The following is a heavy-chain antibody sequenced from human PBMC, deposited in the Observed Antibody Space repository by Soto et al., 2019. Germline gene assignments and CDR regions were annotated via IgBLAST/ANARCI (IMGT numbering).Heavy chain of an antibody. Sequence: GGSLRLSCAASGFTFSSYGMHWVRQTPGKGLEWVAVISYDGSDEYYADSVKGRFTIFRDNSKNTLYLQMNSLRGEDTAVYYCAKVPGGLFGEYYFDFWGQGTLVTVSS. J-gene: IGHJ4*02. V-gene: IGHV3-30*18. CDR3: AKVPGGLFGEYYFDF. CDR1: GFTFSSYG. D-gene: IGHD2-8*02. CDR2: ISYDGSDE.